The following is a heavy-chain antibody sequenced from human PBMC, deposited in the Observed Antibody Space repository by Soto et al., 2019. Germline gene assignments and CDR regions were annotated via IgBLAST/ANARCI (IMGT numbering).Heavy chain of an antibody. Sequence: SETLSLTCAVYGGSFSGYYWSWIRQPPGKGLEWIGEINHSGSTNYNPSLKSRVTISVDTSKNQFSLKLSSVTAADTAVYYCARGRMVRGVLNDYWGQGTLVTVSS. CDR3: ARGRMVRGVLNDY. CDR2: INHSGST. D-gene: IGHD3-10*01. V-gene: IGHV4-34*01. J-gene: IGHJ4*02. CDR1: GGSFSGYY.